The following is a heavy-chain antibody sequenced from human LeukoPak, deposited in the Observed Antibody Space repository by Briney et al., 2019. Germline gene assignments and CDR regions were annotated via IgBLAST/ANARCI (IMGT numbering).Heavy chain of an antibody. CDR3: GRGHRFCSRGNCNSPVDY. V-gene: IGHV3-23*01. D-gene: IGHD2-15*01. CDR2: IGGGDVEI. J-gene: IGHJ4*02. Sequence: GGSLRLSCAASGFTFSGSAMSWVRQAPGEGLEWVSTIGGGDVEIHYADSVKGRFTISRDNSKNTLYLQMNSLRAEDTAVYYCGRGHRFCSRGNCNSPVDYWGQGTLVTVSS. CDR1: GFTFSGSA.